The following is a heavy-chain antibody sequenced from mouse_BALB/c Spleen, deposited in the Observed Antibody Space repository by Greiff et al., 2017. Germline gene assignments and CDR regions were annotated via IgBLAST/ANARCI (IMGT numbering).Heavy chain of an antibody. CDR3: ARRGTYYGNYDAMDY. D-gene: IGHD2-10*01. J-gene: IGHJ4*01. CDR2: IYPGSGNT. Sequence: VQLQQSGAELVRPGTSVKISCKASGYAFTNYWLRWVKQRPGHGLEWIGDIYPGSGNTYYNEKFKGKATLTADKSSSTAYMQLSSLTSEDSAVYFCARRGTYYGNYDAMDYWGQGTSVTVSS. CDR1: GYAFTNYW. V-gene: IGHV1-63*01.